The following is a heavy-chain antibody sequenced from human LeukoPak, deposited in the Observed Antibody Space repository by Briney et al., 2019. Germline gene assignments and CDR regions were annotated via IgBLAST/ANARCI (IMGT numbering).Heavy chain of an antibody. V-gene: IGHV1-69*06. CDR1: GATFSSYA. Sequence: SVKVSCKASGATFSSYAISWVRQAPGQGLEWMGGIIPIIGTANYAQKFQGRVTITADKSTSTAYMELSSLRSEDTAVYYCARARYYDSSGYYSHLDYWGQGTLVTVSS. CDR2: IIPIIGTA. CDR3: ARARYYDSSGYYSHLDY. D-gene: IGHD3-22*01. J-gene: IGHJ4*02.